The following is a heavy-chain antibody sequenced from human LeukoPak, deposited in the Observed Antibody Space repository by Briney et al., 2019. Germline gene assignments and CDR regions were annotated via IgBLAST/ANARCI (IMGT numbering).Heavy chain of an antibody. Sequence: GGSLRLSCAASGFTFSSYSMNWVRQAPGKGLEWVSSISSSSSYIYYADSVKGRFTISRDNAKNSLYLQTNSLRAEDTAVYYCARAQVPAYYYDSSGYYYVLQHWGQGTLVTVSS. J-gene: IGHJ1*01. CDR3: ARAQVPAYYYDSSGYYYVLQH. V-gene: IGHV3-21*01. D-gene: IGHD3-22*01. CDR1: GFTFSSYS. CDR2: ISSSSSYI.